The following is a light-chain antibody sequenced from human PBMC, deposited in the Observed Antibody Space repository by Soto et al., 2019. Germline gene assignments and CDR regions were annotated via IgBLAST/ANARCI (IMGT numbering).Light chain of an antibody. J-gene: IGLJ1*01. V-gene: IGLV2-14*01. Sequence: QSALTQPASVSGSPGQSITISCTGTSSDVGGSNYVSWYQQHPGKAPKLMIYEVSNRPSGVSNRFSGSKSGNTASLTISGLQAEDEADYYCISYTSSSTHVFGTGTKLTVL. CDR2: EVS. CDR3: ISYTSSSTHV. CDR1: SSDVGGSNY.